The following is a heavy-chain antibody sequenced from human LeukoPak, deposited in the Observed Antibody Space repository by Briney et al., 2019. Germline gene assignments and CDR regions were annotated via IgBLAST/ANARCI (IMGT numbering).Heavy chain of an antibody. J-gene: IGHJ5*02. D-gene: IGHD5-12*01. CDR2: ISNNFNPI. Sequence: GGSLRLSCAASGFTFSDYYMSWVRQSPGKGPEWLASISNNFNPIYYADSVKGRFTISRDNAKNPLFLQMNSLRPEDTAIFYCARLANPIGDYYLDLWGQGTLVTVSS. CDR3: ARLANPIGDYYLDL. V-gene: IGHV3-11*01. CDR1: GFTFSDYY.